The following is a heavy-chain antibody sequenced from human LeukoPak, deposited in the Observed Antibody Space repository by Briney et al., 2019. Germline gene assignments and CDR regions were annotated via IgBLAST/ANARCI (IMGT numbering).Heavy chain of an antibody. CDR2: ISWISGSV. J-gene: IGHJ4*02. D-gene: IGHD4-11*01. V-gene: IGHV3-9*01. CDR3: AKGSDYSNYVPDY. CDR1: GFTFDDYA. Sequence: GWSLRLSCAASGFTFDDYAMHWVRQAPGKGLEWVSGISWISGSVDYADSVKGRFTISRDNAQNSLYLQMNSLRAEDTALDYCAKGSDYSNYVPDYCGQGTLVTVSP.